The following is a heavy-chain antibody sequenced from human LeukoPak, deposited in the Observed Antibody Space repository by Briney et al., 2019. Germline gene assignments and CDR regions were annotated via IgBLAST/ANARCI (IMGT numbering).Heavy chain of an antibody. CDR1: GFTFSSYA. Sequence: GGSLRLSCAASGFTFSSYAMGWVRQAPGKGLEWVSVISGSGGSTYYADSVKGRFTISRDDSKNTVYLQMNSLTTEDTAVYYCGLGSGRSDFDYWGQGTLVTVSS. D-gene: IGHD3-10*01. CDR3: GLGSGRSDFDY. CDR2: ISGSGGST. J-gene: IGHJ4*02. V-gene: IGHV3-23*01.